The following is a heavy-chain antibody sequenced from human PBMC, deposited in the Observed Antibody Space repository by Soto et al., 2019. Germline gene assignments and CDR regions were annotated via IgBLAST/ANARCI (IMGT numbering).Heavy chain of an antibody. V-gene: IGHV2-26*01. D-gene: IGHD6-19*01. Sequence: QVTLKESGPVLVKPTETLTLTCTVSGFSLSNARMGVSWIRQPPGKALEWLAHIFSNDEKSYSTSLKSRLTISKDTSKSQVVLSMTNMDPVDTATYYCPRIRQWLVRGGFYFDYWGQGTLVTVSS. CDR3: PRIRQWLVRGGFYFDY. J-gene: IGHJ4*02. CDR2: IFSNDEK. CDR1: GFSLSNARMG.